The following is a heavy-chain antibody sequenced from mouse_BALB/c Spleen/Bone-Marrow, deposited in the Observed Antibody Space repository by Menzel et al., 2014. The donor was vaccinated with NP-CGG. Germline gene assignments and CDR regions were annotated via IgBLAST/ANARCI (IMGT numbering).Heavy chain of an antibody. CDR2: ISYSGST. CDR3: ARSRDYYGNARDY. J-gene: IGHJ2*01. D-gene: IGHD2-1*01. V-gene: IGHV3-8*02. Sequence: VQLQQPGPSLVKPSQTLSLTCSVTGDSITSGYWNWIRKFPGTTLAYMGYISYSGSTSYNPSLKSRISITRDTSTNQYYLQLNSVTTEDTATYYCARSRDYYGNARDYWGQGTTLTGPS. CDR1: GDSITSGY.